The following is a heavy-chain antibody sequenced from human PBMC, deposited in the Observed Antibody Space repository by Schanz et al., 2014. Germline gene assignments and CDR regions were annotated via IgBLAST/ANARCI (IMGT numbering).Heavy chain of an antibody. CDR1: GFSFSGYG. J-gene: IGHJ4*02. Sequence: QVQLVESGGGVAQPGGSLRLSCAASGFSFSGYGMHWVRQAPGKGLEWVAYIRFDASAKYYGDSVEGRFTISRDNSRNTVYLQMNNVGVDDTATYYCVKTDAGWRFDYWGQGTLVIVSS. D-gene: IGHD6-19*01. CDR3: VKTDAGWRFDY. CDR2: IRFDASAK. V-gene: IGHV3-30*02.